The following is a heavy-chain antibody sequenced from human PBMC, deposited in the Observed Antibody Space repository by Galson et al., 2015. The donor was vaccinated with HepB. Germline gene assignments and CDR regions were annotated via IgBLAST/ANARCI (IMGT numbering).Heavy chain of an antibody. V-gene: IGHV4-39*01. Sequence: SETLSLTCTVSGGSISSSHYYWGWIRQPPGKGLEWIANIYYSGSSYYNPSLKSRVTISVDTSKNQFSLKLNSVTAADTAAYYCARRETSSWYDDNWGQGILVTVSS. D-gene: IGHD6-13*01. J-gene: IGHJ4*02. CDR2: IYYSGSS. CDR1: GGSISSSHYY. CDR3: ARRETSSWYDDN.